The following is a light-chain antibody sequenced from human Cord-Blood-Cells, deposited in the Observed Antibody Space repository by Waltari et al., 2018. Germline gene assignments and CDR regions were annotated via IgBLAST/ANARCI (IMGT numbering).Light chain of an antibody. CDR3: QHYYSTPVN. J-gene: IGKJ5*01. Sequence: DIVLTQSPDSLAVSLGERATINCKSSQSVLYSSNNKHYLAWYQQKPVQPPKLLIYWASTRESVVSDGFGGSGSGTDFTITIRSLQAEDVAVYYCQHYYSTPVNIVQVTRLEI. CDR2: WAS. V-gene: IGKV4-1*01. CDR1: QSVLYSSNNKHY.